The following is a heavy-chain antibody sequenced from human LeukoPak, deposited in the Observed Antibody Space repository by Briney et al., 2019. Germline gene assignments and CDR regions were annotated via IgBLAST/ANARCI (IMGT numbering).Heavy chain of an antibody. V-gene: IGHV3-30*18. D-gene: IGHD3-16*02. CDR1: GFTFSSYG. Sequence: GGSLRLSCAASGFTFSSYGMHWVRQAPGKGLEWVAVISYDGSNKYYADSVKGRFTISRDNSKNTLYLQMNSLRTEDTPVYYCAKDRGARRMITFGGVIVPDFDYWGQGTLVTVSS. CDR2: ISYDGSNK. J-gene: IGHJ4*02. CDR3: AKDRGARRMITFGGVIVPDFDY.